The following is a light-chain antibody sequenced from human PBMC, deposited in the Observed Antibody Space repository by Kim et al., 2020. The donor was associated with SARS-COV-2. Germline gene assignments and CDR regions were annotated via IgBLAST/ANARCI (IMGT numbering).Light chain of an antibody. J-gene: IGLJ1*01. V-gene: IGLV3-19*01. CDR1: SLTNYF. CDR2: GKN. Sequence: ALGQTIRITCQGDSLTNYFASWYQQKPGQAPVLVIYGKNNRPSRIPDRFSGSISGTPASLTITGTQAEDEADYYCCSRDISGNHYFFGPGTKVTVL. CDR3: CSRDISGNHYF.